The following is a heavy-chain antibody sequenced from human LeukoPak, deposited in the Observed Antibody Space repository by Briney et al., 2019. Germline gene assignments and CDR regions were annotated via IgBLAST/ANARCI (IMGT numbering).Heavy chain of an antibody. CDR3: AHRDSSGYRSTIDS. Sequence: GGSLRLSCAASGFTFSSYSMNWVRQAPGKGLEWVSAISGSGGSTSYADSVKGRLTISRDNSKNTLYLQMNSLRAEDTAVYFCAHRDSSGYRSTIDSWGLGTLVTVSS. J-gene: IGHJ4*02. D-gene: IGHD3-22*01. V-gene: IGHV3-23*01. CDR1: GFTFSSYS. CDR2: ISGSGGST.